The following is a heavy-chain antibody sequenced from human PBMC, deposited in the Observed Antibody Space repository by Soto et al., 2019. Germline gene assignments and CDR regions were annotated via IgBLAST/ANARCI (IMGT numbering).Heavy chain of an antibody. D-gene: IGHD2-2*01. CDR3: ARGEVVPAAVGSFFDC. V-gene: IGHV3-23*01. Sequence: EVQLLESGGGLVQPGGSLRLSCAASGFTFNSCAMSWVRQTPGKGLEWVSGLSGSGDTAYYADSVRGRFTISRDNSKNTLYLQMNSLRVDDTAVYFCARGEVVPAAVGSFFDCWGQGTLVTVSS. CDR1: GFTFNSCA. J-gene: IGHJ4*02. CDR2: LSGSGDTA.